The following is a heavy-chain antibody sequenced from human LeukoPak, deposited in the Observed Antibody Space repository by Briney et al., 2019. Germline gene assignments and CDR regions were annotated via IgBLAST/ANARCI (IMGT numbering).Heavy chain of an antibody. D-gene: IGHD2-21*02. CDR3: ARDVAYCGGDCSSHFDY. CDR1: GFTFSSYG. CDR2: IWYDGSNK. J-gene: IGHJ4*02. Sequence: GGSLRLSCAASGFTFSSYGMHWVRQAPGKGLEWVAVIWYDGSNKYYADSVKGRFTISRDNSKNTLYLQMNSLRAEDTAVYYCARDVAYCGGDCSSHFDYWGQGTLVTVSS. V-gene: IGHV3-33*01.